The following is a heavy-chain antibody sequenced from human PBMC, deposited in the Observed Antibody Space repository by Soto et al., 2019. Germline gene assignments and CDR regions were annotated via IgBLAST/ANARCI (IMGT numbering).Heavy chain of an antibody. CDR2: MNPNSGNT. CDR1: GYTFTSYD. Sequence: QVQLVQSGAEVKKPGASVKVSCKASGYTFTSYDINWVRQATGQGLGWKGWMNPNSGNTGYAQKFQGRVTMTMNTSLSTAYMELSSVRSEDTAVYYCARERTVAVNDYLSQGTLVTVSS. V-gene: IGHV1-8*01. CDR3: ARERTVAVNDY. D-gene: IGHD6-19*01. J-gene: IGHJ4*02.